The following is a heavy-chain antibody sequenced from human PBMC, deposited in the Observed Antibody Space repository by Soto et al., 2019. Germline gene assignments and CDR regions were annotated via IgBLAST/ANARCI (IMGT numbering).Heavy chain of an antibody. CDR2: IKSKTDGGTT. CDR3: TTETGTTYYYYYGMDV. V-gene: IGHV3-15*01. D-gene: IGHD1-7*01. CDR1: GFTFSNAW. Sequence: PGGSLRLSCAASGFTFSNAWMSWVRQAPGKGLEWVGRIKSKTDGGTTDYAAPVKGRFTISRDDSKNTLYLQMNSLKTEDTAVNYCTTETGTTYYYYYGMDVWGQGTTVTVSS. J-gene: IGHJ6*02.